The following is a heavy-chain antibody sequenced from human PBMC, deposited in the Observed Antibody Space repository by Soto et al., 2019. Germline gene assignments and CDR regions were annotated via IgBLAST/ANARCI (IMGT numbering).Heavy chain of an antibody. V-gene: IGHV1-3*01. J-gene: IGHJ4*02. CDR2: INAGNGNT. CDR1: GYTFTSYA. D-gene: IGHD3-22*01. Sequence: ASVKVSCKASGYTFTSYAMHWVRQAPGQRLEWMGWINAGNGNTKYSQKFRGHVTISVDESLSTAYLHWSSLKASDTAIYYCARHLGAFYDTNGYPYFDYWGQGTQVTVSS. CDR3: ARHLGAFYDTNGYPYFDY.